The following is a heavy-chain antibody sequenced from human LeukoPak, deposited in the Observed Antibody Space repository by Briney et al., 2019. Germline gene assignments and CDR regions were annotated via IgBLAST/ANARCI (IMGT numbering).Heavy chain of an antibody. J-gene: IGHJ5*02. D-gene: IGHD6-13*01. CDR3: ARHRSIAAAGIGIDP. CDR1: GGSISSSSYY. V-gene: IGHV4-39*01. Sequence: PSETLSLACTVSGGSISSSSYYWGWIRQPPGKGLEWIGSIYYSGSTYYNPSLKSRVTISVDTSKNQFSLKLSSVTAADTAVYYCARHRSIAAAGIGIDPWGQGTVVTVSS. CDR2: IYYSGST.